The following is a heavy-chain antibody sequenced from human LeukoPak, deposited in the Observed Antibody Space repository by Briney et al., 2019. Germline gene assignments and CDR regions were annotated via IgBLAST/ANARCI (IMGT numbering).Heavy chain of an antibody. CDR3: VRAFNTQSDGYRQPYHFDY. Sequence: GGSLRLSCAASGFIFSTHSMSWVRQSPGKGLEWVSSISSGSSHIYYADSMKGRFTISRDNARNSLFLQMNSLRAEDTAVYYCVRAFNTQSDGYRQPYHFDYWFQGALVTVSS. CDR2: ISSGSSHI. CDR1: GFIFSTHS. D-gene: IGHD5-24*01. J-gene: IGHJ4*02. V-gene: IGHV3-21*01.